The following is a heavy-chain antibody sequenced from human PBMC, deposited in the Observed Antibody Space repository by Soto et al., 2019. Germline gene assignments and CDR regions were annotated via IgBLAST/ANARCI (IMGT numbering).Heavy chain of an antibody. J-gene: IGHJ5*02. V-gene: IGHV4-39*01. Sequence: SETLSLTCTVSRASISRSRYYWGWIRQPPGKGLEWIGSIYYSGSTYYNPSLKSRVTISVDTSKNQFSLKLSSVTAADTAVYYCAVRAPVRWFDPWGQGTLVTVSS. D-gene: IGHD4-17*01. CDR2: IYYSGST. CDR1: RASISRSRYY. CDR3: AVRAPVRWFDP.